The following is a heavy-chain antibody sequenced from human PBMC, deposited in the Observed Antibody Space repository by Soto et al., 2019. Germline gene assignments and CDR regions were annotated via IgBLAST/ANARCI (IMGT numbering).Heavy chain of an antibody. CDR3: ARVSTYYFDRSGSYTSDY. CDR2: VFFSGST. Sequence: SETLSLTCTVSGASVGSGSFYWSWIRQPPGKGLEWIGYVFFSGSTNYNPSLKSRVTISIDTSKNQFSLKLISVPAADTAVSYCARVSTYYFDRSGSYTSDYWGQGTLVTVSA. D-gene: IGHD3-22*01. CDR1: GASVGSGSFY. J-gene: IGHJ4*02. V-gene: IGHV4-61*01.